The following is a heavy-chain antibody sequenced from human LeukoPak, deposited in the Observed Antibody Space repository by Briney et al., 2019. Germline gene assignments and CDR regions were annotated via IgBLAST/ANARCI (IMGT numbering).Heavy chain of an antibody. CDR2: ISYDGSNK. CDR3: AKDVYYYGSGSSTVFDY. CDR1: GFTFSSYA. D-gene: IGHD3-10*01. J-gene: IGHJ4*02. Sequence: RPGGSLRLSCAASGFTFSSYAMHWVRQAPGKGLEWVAVISYDGSNKYYADSVKGRFTISRDNSKNTLYLQMNSLRAEDTAVYYCAKDVYYYGSGSSTVFDYWGQGTLVTVSS. V-gene: IGHV3-30-3*01.